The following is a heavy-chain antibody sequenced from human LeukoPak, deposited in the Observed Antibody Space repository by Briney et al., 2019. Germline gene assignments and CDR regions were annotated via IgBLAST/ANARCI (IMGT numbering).Heavy chain of an antibody. D-gene: IGHD6-19*01. CDR2: IWYDGSNK. Sequence: PGGSLRLSCAASGFTFSNYGIHWVRQAPGKGLEWVALIWYDGSNKFYADSVKGRFTISRDNSKNTLYLQMNSLRADDTAVYYCARWRAGIAVAVDYWGQGTLVTVSS. V-gene: IGHV3-33*01. CDR3: ARWRAGIAVAVDY. CDR1: GFTFSNYG. J-gene: IGHJ4*02.